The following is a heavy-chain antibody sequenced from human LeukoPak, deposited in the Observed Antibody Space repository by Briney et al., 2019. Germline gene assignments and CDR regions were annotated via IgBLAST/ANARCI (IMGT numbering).Heavy chain of an antibody. D-gene: IGHD1-1*01. CDR3: TRGGLYNNDY. V-gene: IGHV3-15*01. Sequence: PGGSLRLSCAASGFTFRNAWMSWVRQAPGKGLEWVGRIKRDGDGGTTDYAAPVKGRFTISRDDSKDTLYLQMNSLRAEDTAVYYCTRGGLYNNDYWGQGTLVTVSS. CDR2: IKRDGDGGTT. J-gene: IGHJ4*02. CDR1: GFTFRNAW.